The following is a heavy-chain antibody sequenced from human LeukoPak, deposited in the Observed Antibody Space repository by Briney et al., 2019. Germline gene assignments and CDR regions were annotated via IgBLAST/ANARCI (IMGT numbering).Heavy chain of an antibody. D-gene: IGHD2-2*01. CDR2: INHSGST. J-gene: IGHJ5*02. V-gene: IGHV4-34*01. CDR3: ARVVPAARGRYNRFDP. Sequence: PSETLSLTCAVYGGSFSGYYWSWIRQPPGKGLEWIGEINHSGSTNYNPSLKSRVTISVDTSKNQFSLKLSSVTAADTAVYYCARVVPAARGRYNRFDPWGQGTLVTVSS. CDR1: GGSFSGYY.